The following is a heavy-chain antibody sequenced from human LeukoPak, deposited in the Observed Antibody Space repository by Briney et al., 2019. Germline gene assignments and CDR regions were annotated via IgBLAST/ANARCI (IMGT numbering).Heavy chain of an antibody. D-gene: IGHD3-22*01. CDR1: GFTFSSYA. J-gene: IGHJ4*02. CDR3: AKGSESSGPPY. CDR2: NSGSGGST. Sequence: GGSLRLSCAASGFTFSSYAMSWVRQAPGEGLEWLSANSGSGGSTYYADSVTGRFTISRDNSKNTLYLQMNSLRADDTAVYYCAKGSESSGPPYWGQGTLVTVSS. V-gene: IGHV3-23*01.